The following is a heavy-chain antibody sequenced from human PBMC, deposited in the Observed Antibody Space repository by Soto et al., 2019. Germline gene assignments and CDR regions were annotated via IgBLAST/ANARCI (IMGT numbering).Heavy chain of an antibody. V-gene: IGHV4-30-2*01. Sequence: KPSETLSLTCAVSGGSISSGGNSWNWIRQPPGKGLEWIGYIYQSGITYYNPSLQSRVTISVDGSQNQFSLKVSSVTAADTAVYYCARESAAAGTLHFDLWGQGTLVTVSS. CDR1: GGSISSGGNS. CDR3: ARESAAAGTLHFDL. J-gene: IGHJ4*02. CDR2: IYQSGIT. D-gene: IGHD6-13*01.